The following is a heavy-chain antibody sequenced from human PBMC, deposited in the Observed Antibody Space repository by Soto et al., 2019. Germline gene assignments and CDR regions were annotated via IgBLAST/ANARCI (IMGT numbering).Heavy chain of an antibody. CDR3: ARTSIAARLSMAYYYYGMDV. D-gene: IGHD6-6*01. J-gene: IGHJ6*02. CDR1: GGSISSYY. V-gene: IGHV4-59*01. Sequence: ETLSLTCTVSGGSISSYYWSWIRQPPGKGLEWIGYIYYSGSTNYNPSLKSRVTIPVDTSKNQFSLKLSSVTAADTAVYYCARTSIAARLSMAYYYYGMDVWGQGTTVTVSS. CDR2: IYYSGST.